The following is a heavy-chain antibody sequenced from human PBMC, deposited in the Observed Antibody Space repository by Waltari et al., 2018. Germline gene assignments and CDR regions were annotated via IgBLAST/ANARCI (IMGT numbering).Heavy chain of an antibody. D-gene: IGHD6-19*01. CDR1: GFTVRTKY. CDR2: IDSGGNT. J-gene: IGHJ4*02. V-gene: IGHV3-53*01. CDR3: AKQSPSYTRGWYPLES. Sequence: EVQLVESGGNLIQPGGSLRLSCAASGFTVRTKYNTWVRQAQGKGLEWVSIIDSGGNTYYAGSVKGRFTISRDNYKNMVYLEMNSLRAEDTAVYYCAKQSPSYTRGWYPLESWGPGTLVTVSP.